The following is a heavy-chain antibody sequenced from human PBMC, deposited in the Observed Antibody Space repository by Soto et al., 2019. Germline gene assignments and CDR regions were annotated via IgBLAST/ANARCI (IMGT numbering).Heavy chain of an antibody. J-gene: IGHJ6*02. CDR1: VYTFTSYA. V-gene: IGHV1-3*01. CDR3: ARGRIVVVPAAPAYYYYGMDV. Sequence: ASVKVSCKASVYTFTSYAMHWVCQAPGQRLEWMGWINAGNGNTKYSQKFQGRVTITRDTSESTAYMELSSLRSEDTAVYYCARGRIVVVPAAPAYYYYGMDVWGQGTTVTVSS. D-gene: IGHD2-2*01. CDR2: INAGNGNT.